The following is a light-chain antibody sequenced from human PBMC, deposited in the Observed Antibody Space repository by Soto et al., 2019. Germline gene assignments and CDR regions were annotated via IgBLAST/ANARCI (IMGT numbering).Light chain of an antibody. CDR3: SSYTSSTDYV. CDR1: SSDIDTYNY. J-gene: IGLJ1*01. Sequence: QSVLTQPASVSGSPGQSITISCTGTSSDIDTYNYVSWYQQHPGKAPKLIIYEVTNRRSGVSNRFSGSKSGDTASLTISGLRAEDEADYYCSSYTSSTDYVFGTGTKVTVL. V-gene: IGLV2-14*01. CDR2: EVT.